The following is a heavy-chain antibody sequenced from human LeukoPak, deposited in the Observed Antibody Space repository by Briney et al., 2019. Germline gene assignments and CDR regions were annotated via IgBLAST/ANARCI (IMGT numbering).Heavy chain of an antibody. V-gene: IGHV3-7*01. J-gene: IGHJ5*02. D-gene: IGHD3-22*01. Sequence: PGGSRRLSWAASGFTFSTDWMRWVRHAAGKGLEWVANIIQNGSETYYVDSGKGRFTISRDNATNSLYLQMSSLRVEDTAVYYCARKKYYYDTSTYGWFDPWGQGISVTVSS. CDR3: ARKKYYYDTSTYGWFDP. CDR2: IIQNGSET. CDR1: GFTFSTDW.